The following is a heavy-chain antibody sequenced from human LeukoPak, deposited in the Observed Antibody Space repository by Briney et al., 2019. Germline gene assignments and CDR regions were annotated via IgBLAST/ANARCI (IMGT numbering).Heavy chain of an antibody. J-gene: IGHJ4*02. CDR2: FDPEDGET. V-gene: IGHV1-24*01. CDR3: ATDRHYYDSSGYYPYAG. CDR1: GYTLTELS. Sequence: ASVKVSCTVSGYTLTELSMHWVRQAPGKGLEWMGGFDPEDGETIYAQKFQGRVTMTEDTSTDTAYMELSSLRSEDTAVYYCATDRHYYDSSGYYPYAGWGQGTLVTVSS. D-gene: IGHD3-22*01.